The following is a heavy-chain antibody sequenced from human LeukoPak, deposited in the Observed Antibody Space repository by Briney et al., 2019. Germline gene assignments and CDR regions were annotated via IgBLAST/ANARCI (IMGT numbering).Heavy chain of an antibody. CDR2: ISGSGGST. CDR3: VKDQDSGAYSRFDY. D-gene: IGHD3-22*01. V-gene: IGHV3-23*01. Sequence: GGSLRLSCAASGFTFNSYAMSWVRQAPGKGLEWVSSISGSGGSTYYTDSVKGRFTISRDNSKNTLYLQMNSLRAEDTAVYCCVKDQDSGAYSRFDYWGQGTLVTVSS. CDR1: GFTFNSYA. J-gene: IGHJ4*02.